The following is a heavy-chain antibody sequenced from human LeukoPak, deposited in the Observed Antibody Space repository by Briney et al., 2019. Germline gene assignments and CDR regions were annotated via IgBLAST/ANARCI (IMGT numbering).Heavy chain of an antibody. J-gene: IGHJ6*02. CDR2: IIPIFGTA. CDR1: GGTFSSYA. V-gene: IGHV1-69*01. D-gene: IGHD6-6*01. CDR3: ARSLYGSSSRGPDLYHYHGMGV. Sequence: SVKVSCKASGGTFSSYAISWVRQAPGQGLEWMGGIIPIFGTANYAQKFQGRVTITADESTSTAYMELSSLRSEDTAVYYCARSLYGSSSRGPDLYHYHGMGVWGQGTTVTVSS.